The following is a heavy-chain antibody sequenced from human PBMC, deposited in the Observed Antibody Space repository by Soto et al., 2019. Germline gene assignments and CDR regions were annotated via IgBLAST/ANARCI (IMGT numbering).Heavy chain of an antibody. V-gene: IGHV4-59*08. CDR2: IYYSGAT. CDR1: GGSMSGFY. D-gene: IGHD3-16*01. CDR3: ARWGEAFDI. J-gene: IGHJ3*02. Sequence: PSETLSLTCTVSGGSMSGFYLSWIRQPPGKGLEWIGYIYYSGATNYNPSLKSRITMSVDTSKNQFSLKLGSVTAADTAVYYCARWGEAFDIWGQGTMVNVSS.